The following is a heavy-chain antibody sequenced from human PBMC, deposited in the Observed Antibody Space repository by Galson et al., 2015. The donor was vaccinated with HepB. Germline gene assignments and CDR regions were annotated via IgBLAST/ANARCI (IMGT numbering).Heavy chain of an antibody. Sequence: SLRLSCAASGFTFKNSAMHWVRQAPNKGLQWVAVISFDANNKDYSDSVKGRFTVSRDNSNNTLYLQMNSLRGDDTAVYFCARGHYYGSVDSWGQGFLVTVPP. CDR1: GFTFKNSA. D-gene: IGHD3-10*01. CDR2: ISFDANNK. CDR3: ARGHYYGSVDS. V-gene: IGHV3-30-3*01. J-gene: IGHJ4*02.